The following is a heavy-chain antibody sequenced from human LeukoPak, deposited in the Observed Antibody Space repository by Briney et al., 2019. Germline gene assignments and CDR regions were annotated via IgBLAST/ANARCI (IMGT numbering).Heavy chain of an antibody. Sequence: ASVKVSCKASGYTFTSYSISWVRQAPGQGLEWMGWISAYNGNTNYAQKLQGRVTMTTDTSTSTAYMELRSLRSDDTAVYYCARDMRGEDAFDIWGQGTMVTVSS. CDR3: ARDMRGEDAFDI. CDR1: GYTFTSYS. D-gene: IGHD3-16*01. CDR2: ISAYNGNT. V-gene: IGHV1-18*01. J-gene: IGHJ3*02.